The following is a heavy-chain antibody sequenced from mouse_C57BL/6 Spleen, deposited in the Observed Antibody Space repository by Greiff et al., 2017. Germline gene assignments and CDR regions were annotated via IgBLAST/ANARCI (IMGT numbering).Heavy chain of an antibody. CDR2: ILPGSGST. J-gene: IGHJ3*01. CDR1: GYTFTGYW. V-gene: IGHV1-9*01. CDR3: ARDSAWFAY. D-gene: IGHD3-1*01. Sequence: QVQLQQSGAELMKPGASVKLSCKATGYTFTGYWIEWVKQRPGHGLEWIGEILPGSGSTNDNEKFKGKATFTADTSSNTAYMQLSSLTTEDSAIYYCARDSAWFAYWGQGTLVTVSA.